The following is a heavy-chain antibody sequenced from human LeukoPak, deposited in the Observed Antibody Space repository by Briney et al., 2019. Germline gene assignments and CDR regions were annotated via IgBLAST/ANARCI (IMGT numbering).Heavy chain of an antibody. CDR1: GFTFSSYE. J-gene: IGHJ4*02. D-gene: IGHD5-18*01. CDR3: ASPEGPDHGYSYGLFDY. CDR2: ISSSGSTI. Sequence: PGGSLRLSCAASGFTFSSYEMNWVRQAPGKGLEWVSYISSSGSTIYYADSVKGRFTISRDNAKNSLYLQMNSLRAEDTAVYYCASPEGPDHGYSYGLFDYWGQGTLVTVSS. V-gene: IGHV3-48*03.